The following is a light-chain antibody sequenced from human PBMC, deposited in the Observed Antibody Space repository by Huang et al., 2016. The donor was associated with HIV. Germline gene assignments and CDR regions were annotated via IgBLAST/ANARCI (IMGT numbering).Light chain of an antibody. CDR3: QQYNNWPRT. J-gene: IGKJ2*01. CDR1: QSVSSN. Sequence: EIVMTQSPATLSVSPGERATLSCRASQSVSSNLAWYQQKPGQEPRLLIYGASTRATGIPARCSGSGSGTEFTLTISSLQSEDFAVYYCQQYNNWPRTFGQGTKLEIK. CDR2: GAS. V-gene: IGKV3-15*01.